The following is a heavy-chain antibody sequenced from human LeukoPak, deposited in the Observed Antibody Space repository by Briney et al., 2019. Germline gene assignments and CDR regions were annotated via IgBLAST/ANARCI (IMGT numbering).Heavy chain of an antibody. CDR1: GFTFSSYS. D-gene: IGHD3-22*01. J-gene: IGHJ4*02. V-gene: IGHV3-23*01. Sequence: GGSLRLSCAASGFTFSSYSMSWVRQAPGKGLEWVSAITSSGSNTYLADSVKGRFTISRDNSKNTLYLQMNSLRAEDTAVYLCAKRDTSGSYYFDYWGQGTLVTVSS. CDR2: ITSSGSNT. CDR3: AKRDTSGSYYFDY.